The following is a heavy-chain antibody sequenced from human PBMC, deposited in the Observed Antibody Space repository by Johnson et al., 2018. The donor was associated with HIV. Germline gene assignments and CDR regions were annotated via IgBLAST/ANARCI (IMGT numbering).Heavy chain of an antibody. Sequence: VQLVESGGGLVQPGGSLRLSCAASGFTVSSNYMSWVRQAPGKGLESVSALSGNGASTYYANSVKGRFTISRDNSKSTLYLQMGSLRAEDMAVYYCVRDPGAPAGGAFDIWGQGTVVTVSS. V-gene: IGHV3-64*01. CDR2: LSGNGAST. CDR3: VRDPGAPAGGAFDI. J-gene: IGHJ3*02. CDR1: GFTVSSNY. D-gene: IGHD6-13*01.